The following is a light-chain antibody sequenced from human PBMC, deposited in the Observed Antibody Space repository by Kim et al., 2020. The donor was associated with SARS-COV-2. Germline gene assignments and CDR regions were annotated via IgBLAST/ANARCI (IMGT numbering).Light chain of an antibody. CDR1: SSDVGGYNF. J-gene: IGLJ3*02. CDR3: TSYTSSIAWV. Sequence: QSALTQPASVSGSRGQSITISCTGTSSDVGGYNFVSWYQQHPGKAPKLMIYAVSKRPSGVSDRFSGSKSGNTASLTISGLQAEDEADYYCTSYTSSIAWVFGGGTQLTVL. CDR2: AVS. V-gene: IGLV2-14*01.